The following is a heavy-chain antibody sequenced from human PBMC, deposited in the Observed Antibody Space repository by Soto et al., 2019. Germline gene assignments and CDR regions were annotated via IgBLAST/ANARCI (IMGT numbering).Heavy chain of an antibody. CDR3: ARQRPTDGRWEFANYYGMDV. J-gene: IGHJ6*02. Sequence: LSLTCAVYGGSFSAYYWSWVRQPPGKGLEWIGEIIHSESTKYNPSLKSRVTISVDTSKNQFSLKLSSVTAADTAVYYCARQRPTDGRWEFANYYGMDVWGQGTMVTV. CDR2: IIHSEST. D-gene: IGHD1-26*01. CDR1: GGSFSAYY. V-gene: IGHV4-34*12.